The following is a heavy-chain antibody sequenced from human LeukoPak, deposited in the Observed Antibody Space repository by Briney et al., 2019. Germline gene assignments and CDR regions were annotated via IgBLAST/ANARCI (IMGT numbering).Heavy chain of an antibody. CDR1: GYTFTGYY. V-gene: IGHV1-2*02. Sequence: ASVKVSCKASGYTFTGYYMHWVRQAPGQGLEWMGWINPNSGGINYAQKFQGRVTMTRDTSISTACMELSRLGSDDTAVYYCARVWAYCGGDCSTRSYGMDVWGQGTTVTVSS. J-gene: IGHJ6*02. D-gene: IGHD2-21*02. CDR3: ARVWAYCGGDCSTRSYGMDV. CDR2: INPNSGGI.